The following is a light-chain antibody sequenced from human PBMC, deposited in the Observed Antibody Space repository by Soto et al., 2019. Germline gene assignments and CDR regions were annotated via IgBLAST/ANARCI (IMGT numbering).Light chain of an antibody. CDR2: EVS. CDR1: NNDVGAYTY. J-gene: IGLJ2*01. Sequence: QSALTQPASVSGSPGQSITISCTGTNNDVGAYTYVSWYQQHPGKAPRLIIYEVSERPSGVSNRFSGSKSGNTASLVISGLQAEDEADYYCSSYRTGSRVFGGGTKLTGL. V-gene: IGLV2-14*01. CDR3: SSYRTGSRV.